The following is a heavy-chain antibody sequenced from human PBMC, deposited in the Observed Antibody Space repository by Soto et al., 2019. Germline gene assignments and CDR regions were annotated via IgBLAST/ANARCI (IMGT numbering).Heavy chain of an antibody. CDR3: AKQDDFWSGPTGVNWFDP. J-gene: IGHJ5*02. Sequence: GGSLRLSCSASGFTFSSYAMSWVRQAPGKGLEWVSAISGSGGSTYYADSVKGRFTISRDNSKNTLYLQMNSLRAEDTAVYYCAKQDDFWSGPTGVNWFDPWGQGTLVTVSS. CDR1: GFTFSSYA. CDR2: ISGSGGST. D-gene: IGHD3-3*01. V-gene: IGHV3-23*01.